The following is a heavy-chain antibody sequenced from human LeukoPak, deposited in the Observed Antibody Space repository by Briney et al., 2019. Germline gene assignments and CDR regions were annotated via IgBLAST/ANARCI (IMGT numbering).Heavy chain of an antibody. CDR2: IYYSGST. Sequence: PSETLSLTCTVSGGSISSYYWSWIRQPPGKGLEWIGYIYYSGSTNYNPSLKSRVTISVDTSKNQFSLKLSSVTAADTAVYYCARANYYYDSSGYYAGLVYYGMDVWGQGTTVTVSS. V-gene: IGHV4-59*01. CDR1: GGSISSYY. CDR3: ARANYYYDSSGYYAGLVYYGMDV. D-gene: IGHD3-22*01. J-gene: IGHJ6*02.